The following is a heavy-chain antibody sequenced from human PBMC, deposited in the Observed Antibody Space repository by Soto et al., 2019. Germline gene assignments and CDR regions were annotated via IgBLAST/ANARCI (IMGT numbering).Heavy chain of an antibody. D-gene: IGHD5-18*01. CDR3: ARGYSYGSRIDY. V-gene: IGHV4-59*08. Sequence: SETLSLTSTVSGASIRNYYWSCIRQPPGKQLEWIGYIYYSGSTNYNPSLKSRVTISVDTSKKQFSLKLSSVTAADTAVYYCARGYSYGSRIDYWGQGTLVTVSS. J-gene: IGHJ4*02. CDR1: GASIRNYY. CDR2: IYYSGST.